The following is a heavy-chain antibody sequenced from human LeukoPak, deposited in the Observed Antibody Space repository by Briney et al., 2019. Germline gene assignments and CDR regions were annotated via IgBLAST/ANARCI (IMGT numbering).Heavy chain of an antibody. Sequence: SETLSLTCTVSGGSISSSTYYWSWIRQPAGKGLEWIGRISSSGSTNYNPSLKSRVTISVDTSKNQFSLKLSSATAADTAVYYCARWAVVTANYFDYWGQGTLVTVSS. CDR3: ARWAVVTANYFDY. V-gene: IGHV4-61*02. D-gene: IGHD2-15*01. CDR1: GGSISSSTYY. J-gene: IGHJ4*02. CDR2: ISSSGST.